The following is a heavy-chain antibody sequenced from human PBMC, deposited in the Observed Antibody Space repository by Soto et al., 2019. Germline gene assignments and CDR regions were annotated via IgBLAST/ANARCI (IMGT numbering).Heavy chain of an antibody. Sequence: QVQLQQWGAGLLKPSETLSLTCAVYGGSFSGYYWSWIRQPPGKGLAWIGEINHSGSTNYNPSLKSRVTISVDTSKNQFSLKLSSVTAADTAVYYCARWIMITFGGVDDAFDIWGQGTMVTVSS. CDR1: GGSFSGYY. CDR3: ARWIMITFGGVDDAFDI. J-gene: IGHJ3*02. D-gene: IGHD3-16*01. V-gene: IGHV4-34*01. CDR2: INHSGST.